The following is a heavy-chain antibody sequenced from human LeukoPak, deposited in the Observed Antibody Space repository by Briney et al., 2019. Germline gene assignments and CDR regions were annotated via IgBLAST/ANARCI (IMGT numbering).Heavy chain of an antibody. CDR1: GGSISSSSYY. Sequence: PSETLSLTCTVSGGSISSSSYYWGWIRQPPGKGLEWIGSIYYSGSTYYNPSLKSRVTISVDTSKNQFSLKLSSVTAADTAVYYRARERESSSIAARLVWFDPWGQGTLVTVSS. J-gene: IGHJ5*02. V-gene: IGHV4-39*07. CDR3: ARERESSSIAARLVWFDP. D-gene: IGHD6-6*01. CDR2: IYYSGST.